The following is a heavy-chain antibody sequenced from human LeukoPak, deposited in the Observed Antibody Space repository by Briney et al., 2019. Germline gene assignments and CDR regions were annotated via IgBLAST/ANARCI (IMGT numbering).Heavy chain of an antibody. J-gene: IGHJ4*02. V-gene: IGHV3-30*02. Sequence: GGSLRLSCGASGFVFSTYGMHWVRQAPGKGLEWVAFIRYDGTNKYYADSVKGRFTISRDNSKNTLYLRMNSLRAEDTAVYYCAKDPAGGFNFDYWGQGTLVTVSS. CDR2: IRYDGTNK. CDR1: GFVFSTYG. CDR3: AKDPAGGFNFDY. D-gene: IGHD3-16*01.